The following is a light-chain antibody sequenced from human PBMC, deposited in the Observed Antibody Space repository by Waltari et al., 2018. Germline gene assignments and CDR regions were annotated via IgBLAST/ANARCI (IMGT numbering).Light chain of an antibody. CDR2: DAS. V-gene: IGKV1-33*01. J-gene: IGKJ5*01. CDR3: QQYDNLPIT. Sequence: DIQMTQSPSSLSASVGDRVTITFQASKDISNYLNWHQQKPGKAPKLLIYDASNLETGVPSRFSGSGSGTDFTFTISSLQPEDIATYYCQQYDNLPITFGQGTRLEIK. CDR1: KDISNY.